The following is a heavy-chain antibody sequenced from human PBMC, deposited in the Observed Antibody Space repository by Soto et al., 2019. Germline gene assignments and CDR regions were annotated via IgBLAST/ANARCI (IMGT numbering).Heavy chain of an antibody. CDR3: ARPNLGSVAVPGVSGNCFDP. V-gene: IGHV3-74*01. CDR1: GFTFCTYW. J-gene: IGHJ5*02. D-gene: IGHD2-2*03. CDR2: IDGDGSSP. Sequence: GGSLSLSCAASGFTFCTYWMHWVRQAPGKGLVWVSRIDGDGSSPSYADSVKGRFTISRDNAKNMLYLQMNSLRAEDTAVYYCARPNLGSVAVPGVSGNCFDPWGQGTLVTVSS.